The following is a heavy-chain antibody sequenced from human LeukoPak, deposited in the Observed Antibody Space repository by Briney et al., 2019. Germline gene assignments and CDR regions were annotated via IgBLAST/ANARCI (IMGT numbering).Heavy chain of an antibody. D-gene: IGHD6-6*01. CDR1: GYTLTELS. CDR3: ATSLFMAARLPYDY. Sequence: GASVKVSCKVSGYTLTELSMHWVRQAPGKGLEWMGGFDPEDGETIYAQKFQGRVTMTEDTSTDTAYMELSSLRSEDTAVYYCATSLFMAARLPYDYWGQGTLVTVSS. J-gene: IGHJ4*02. CDR2: FDPEDGET. V-gene: IGHV1-24*01.